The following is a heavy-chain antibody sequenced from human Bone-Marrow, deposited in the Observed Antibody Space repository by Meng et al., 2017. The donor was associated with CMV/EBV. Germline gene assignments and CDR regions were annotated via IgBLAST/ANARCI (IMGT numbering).Heavy chain of an antibody. CDR3: ARNSLLPAAITYYYYGMDV. D-gene: IGHD2-2*01. CDR1: GGSLSGYY. V-gene: IGHV4-34*01. Sequence: SEPLSLTCAVYGGSLSGYYWSWIRQPPGKGLEWIGEINHSGSANCNPSLKSRVTISVDTSKNQFSLKVSSVTAADTAVYYCARNSLLPAAITYYYYGMDVWGQGTTVTVSS. CDR2: INHSGSA. J-gene: IGHJ6*02.